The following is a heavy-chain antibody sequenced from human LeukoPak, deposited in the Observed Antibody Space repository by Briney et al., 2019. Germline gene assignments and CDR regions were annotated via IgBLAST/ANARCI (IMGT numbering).Heavy chain of an antibody. CDR1: GFTFNRYA. D-gene: IGHD3-16*02. V-gene: IGHV3-30-3*01. CDR3: ARDYQRYFDY. J-gene: IGHJ4*02. Sequence: PGRSLRLSCAAFGFTFNRYALHWVRQAPGKGLEWVTLISYDGSNEYYADSVKGRFTISRDNSRNTMYLQMNSLSTEDTAVYYCARDYQRYFDYWGQGTLDTVSS. CDR2: ISYDGSNE.